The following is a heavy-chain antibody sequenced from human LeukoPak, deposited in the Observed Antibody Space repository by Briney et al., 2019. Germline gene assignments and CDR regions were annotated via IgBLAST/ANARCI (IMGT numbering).Heavy chain of an antibody. J-gene: IGHJ6*03. D-gene: IGHD2-2*01. CDR2: INPNSGGT. CDR1: GYTFTGYY. CDR3: ASGYCSSTSCQTVYYYYYYMDV. V-gene: IGHV1-2*02. Sequence: ASVKVSCKASGYTFTGYYMHWVRQAPGQGLEWMGWINPNSGGTNYAQKFQGRVTMNRDTSISTAYMELSRLRSDDTAVYYCASGYCSSTSCQTVYYYYYYMDVWGKGTTVTVSS.